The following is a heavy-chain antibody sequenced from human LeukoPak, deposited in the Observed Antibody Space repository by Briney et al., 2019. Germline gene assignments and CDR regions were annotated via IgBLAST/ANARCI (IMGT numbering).Heavy chain of an antibody. Sequence: GASVKVSCKASGYTFSSYAMNWVRQAPGQGLEWMGRINPNNGGTNYVQKFQGRVTMTRDTSISTAYMELSRLRSDDTAVYYCARVTTILGSLNHYGVDVWGQGTTVTVSS. J-gene: IGHJ6*02. CDR2: INPNNGGT. CDR1: GYTFSSYA. D-gene: IGHD3-3*01. V-gene: IGHV1-2*06. CDR3: ARVTTILGSLNHYGVDV.